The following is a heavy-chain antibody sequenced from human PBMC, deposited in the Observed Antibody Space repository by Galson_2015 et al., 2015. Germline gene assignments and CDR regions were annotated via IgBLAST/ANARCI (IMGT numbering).Heavy chain of an antibody. J-gene: IGHJ4*02. CDR3: AGFAVAADGFDY. CDR2: ISYDGSNK. CDR1: GFTFSSYG. D-gene: IGHD6-13*01. Sequence: SLRLSCAASGFTFSSYGVHWVRQAPGKGLEWVAVISYDGSNKYYADSVKGRFTISRDNSKNTLYLQMNSLRAEDTAVYYCAGFAVAADGFDYWGQGTLVTVSS. V-gene: IGHV3-30*03.